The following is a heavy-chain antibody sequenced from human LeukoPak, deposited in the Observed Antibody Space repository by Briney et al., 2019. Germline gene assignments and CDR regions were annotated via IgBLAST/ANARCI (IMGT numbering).Heavy chain of an antibody. CDR2: ISSSSSYI. CDR3: ARVVVDYDSSGYYSRSIDY. D-gene: IGHD3-22*01. J-gene: IGHJ4*02. Sequence: GGSLRLPCAASGFTFSSYSMNWVRQAPGKGLEWVSSISSSSSYIYYADSVKGRFTISRDNAKNSLYLQMNSLRAEDTAVYYCARVVVDYDSSGYYSRSIDYWGQGTLVTVSS. CDR1: GFTFSSYS. V-gene: IGHV3-21*01.